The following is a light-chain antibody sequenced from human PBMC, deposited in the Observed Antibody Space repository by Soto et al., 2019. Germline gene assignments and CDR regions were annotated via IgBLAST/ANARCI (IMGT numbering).Light chain of an antibody. CDR3: SSYTSSSTRV. CDR1: SSDVGGYNY. Sequence: QSVLTQPASVSGSPGQSITISCTGTSSDVGGYNYVSWYQQHPGKAPKLMIYDVSNRPSGVSNRFSGSKSGNTASLTISGLQAEDEADYYCSSYTSSSTRVFGTVTEVT. V-gene: IGLV2-14*01. J-gene: IGLJ1*01. CDR2: DVS.